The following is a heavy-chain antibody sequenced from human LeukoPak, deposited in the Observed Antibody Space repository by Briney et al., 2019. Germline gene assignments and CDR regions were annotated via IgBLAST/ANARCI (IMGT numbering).Heavy chain of an antibody. CDR1: GFTFSSYG. V-gene: IGHV3-33*01. Sequence: GGSLRLSCAASGFTFSSYGMHWVRQAPGKGLEGVAVIWYDGSNKYYADSVKGRLAISRDNSKNTLYLQMNSLRAEDTAVYYCARSDSGYGHLDYWGQGTLVTVSS. CDR3: ARSDSGYGHLDY. D-gene: IGHD5-12*01. CDR2: IWYDGSNK. J-gene: IGHJ4*02.